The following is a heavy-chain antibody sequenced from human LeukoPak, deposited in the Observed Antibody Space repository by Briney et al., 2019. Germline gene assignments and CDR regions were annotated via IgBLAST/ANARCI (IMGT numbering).Heavy chain of an antibody. D-gene: IGHD3/OR15-3a*01. CDR1: GYTFTSYG. CDR3: ARGTMIFGVAPPHFDY. J-gene: IGHJ4*02. CDR2: ISGPNGNT. V-gene: IGHV1-18*01. Sequence: ASVKVSCKASGYTFTSYGMSWVRQAPGQGLESMRWISGPNGNTKYAQKLQGRVSMTSDATTSTAYMELRSLRSDDTAVYYCARGTMIFGVAPPHFDYWGQGTLVTVSS.